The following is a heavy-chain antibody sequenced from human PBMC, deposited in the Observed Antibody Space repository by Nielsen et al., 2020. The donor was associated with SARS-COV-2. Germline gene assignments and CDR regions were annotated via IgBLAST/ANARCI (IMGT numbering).Heavy chain of an antibody. CDR1: GGSISDDY. V-gene: IGHV4-59*12. Sequence: SETLSLTCTVSGGSISDDYWSWIRQPPGRGLEWIGYIYYNGNTNYNPSLKSRVTISVDTSKNQFSLKLSSVTAADTAVYYCARVRITMIVVVDAFDIWGQGTMVTVSS. CDR2: IYYNGNT. D-gene: IGHD3-22*01. CDR3: ARVRITMIVVVDAFDI. J-gene: IGHJ3*02.